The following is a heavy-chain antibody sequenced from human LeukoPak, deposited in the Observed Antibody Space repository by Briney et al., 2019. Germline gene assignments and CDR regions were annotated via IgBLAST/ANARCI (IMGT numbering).Heavy chain of an antibody. Sequence: ASVKVSCKASGYIFTRYGISWVRQAPGQGLEWMGWISGYNGNTNYAQKLQGRVTITTEISTNTAYMELRSLRSDDTAVYYCARDFIYGGRLFDYWGQGTLVTVSS. CDR2: ISGYNGNT. CDR1: GYIFTRYG. CDR3: ARDFIYGGRLFDY. D-gene: IGHD4/OR15-4a*01. J-gene: IGHJ4*02. V-gene: IGHV1-18*01.